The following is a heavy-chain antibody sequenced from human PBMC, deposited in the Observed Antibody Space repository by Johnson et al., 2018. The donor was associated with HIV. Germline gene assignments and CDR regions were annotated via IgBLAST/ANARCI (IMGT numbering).Heavy chain of an antibody. CDR3: ARVSDDYGGNPAAWGAFDV. D-gene: IGHD4-23*01. CDR2: IGTAGDT. V-gene: IGHV3-13*01. J-gene: IGHJ3*01. Sequence: VQLVESGGGLVQPGGSLRLSCAASGFTFSSYDMHWVRQATGKGLEWVSAIGTAGDTYYPGSVKGRFTISRDNAKNSLYLQMNNLRAEDTALYYCARVSDDYGGNPAAWGAFDVWGQGTMVTVSS. CDR1: GFTFSSYD.